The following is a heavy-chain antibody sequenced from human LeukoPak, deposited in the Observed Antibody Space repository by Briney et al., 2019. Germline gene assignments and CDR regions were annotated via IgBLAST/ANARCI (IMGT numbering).Heavy chain of an antibody. Sequence: PGKSLRLSCAASKFTFSTFAMHWVRQAPGKRLEWVALTSNDGSSKYYTDSVKGRFTISRDNSKNTLYLQMNSLRAEDTAVYYCAREGGDLRWKNRFDFWGQGTLVTVSS. J-gene: IGHJ4*02. CDR1: KFTFSTFA. CDR3: AREGGDLRWKNRFDF. CDR2: TSNDGSSK. D-gene: IGHD4-23*01. V-gene: IGHV3-30-3*01.